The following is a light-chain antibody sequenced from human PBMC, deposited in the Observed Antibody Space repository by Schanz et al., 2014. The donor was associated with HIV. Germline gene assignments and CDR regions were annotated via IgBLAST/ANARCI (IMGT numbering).Light chain of an antibody. CDR2: GDT. J-gene: IGLJ2*01. Sequence: QSVLTQPPSASGTTGQRVTIFCSGSSSNIGSNPVNWYQHLPGTAPNIVLYGDTSRPSGVPDRFSGSRSGNTASLTVSGLQAEDEADYYCGTWDSSLSGLVFGGGTKLTVL. V-gene: IGLV1-44*01. CDR1: SSNIGSNP. CDR3: GTWDSSLSGLV.